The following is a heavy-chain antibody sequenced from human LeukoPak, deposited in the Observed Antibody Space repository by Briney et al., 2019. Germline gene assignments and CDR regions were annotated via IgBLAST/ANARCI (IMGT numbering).Heavy chain of an antibody. Sequence: PAGRSLRLSCAASGFTFSSYAMHWVRQAPGKGLEWVAVISYDGSNKYYADSVKGRFTISRDNSKNTLYLQMNSLRAEDTAVYYCARDDSAYCGGDCSAAFDYWGQGTLVTVSS. D-gene: IGHD2-21*02. CDR2: ISYDGSNK. CDR3: ARDDSAYCGGDCSAAFDY. V-gene: IGHV3-30-3*01. CDR1: GFTFSSYA. J-gene: IGHJ4*02.